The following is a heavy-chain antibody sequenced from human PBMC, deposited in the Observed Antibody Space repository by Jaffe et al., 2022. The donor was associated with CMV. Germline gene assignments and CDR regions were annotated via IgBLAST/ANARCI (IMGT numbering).Heavy chain of an antibody. D-gene: IGHD6-6*01. V-gene: IGHV3-30*18. Sequence: QVQLVESGGGVVQPGRSLRLSCAASGFTFSSYGMHWVRQAPGKGLEWVAVISYDGSNKYYADSVKGRFTISRDNSKNTLYLQMNSLRAEDTAVYYCAKDRGSSSHIDYWGQGTLVTVSS. CDR1: GFTFSSYG. J-gene: IGHJ4*02. CDR2: ISYDGSNK. CDR3: AKDRGSSSHIDY.